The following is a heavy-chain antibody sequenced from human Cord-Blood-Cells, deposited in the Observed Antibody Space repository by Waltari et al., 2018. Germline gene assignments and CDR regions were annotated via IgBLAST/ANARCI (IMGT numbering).Heavy chain of an antibody. J-gene: IGHJ5*02. CDR3: ASQSYDYVWGSYRSNWFDP. CDR2: IIPIFGTA. D-gene: IGHD3-16*02. Sequence: QVQLVQSGAEVKKPGSSVKVSCKASGGTFSSYAISWVRQAPGQGLEWMGGIIPIFGTANYEQKFQGRVTIAADESTSTAYMELSSLRSEDTAVYYCASQSYDYVWGSYRSNWFDPWGQGTLVTVSS. CDR1: GGTFSSYA. V-gene: IGHV1-69*01.